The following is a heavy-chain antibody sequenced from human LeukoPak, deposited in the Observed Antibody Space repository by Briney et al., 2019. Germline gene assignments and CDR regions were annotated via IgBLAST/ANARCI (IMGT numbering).Heavy chain of an antibody. Sequence: SVKVSCKASRDTFSSYAISWVRQAPGQGLEWMGRIIPLLGITNYAQRFQGRVTITADELTTTAYMELSSLRSEDTAVYYCARAGRGYSYGDYFDYWGQGTLVTVSS. CDR3: ARAGRGYSYGDYFDY. J-gene: IGHJ4*02. V-gene: IGHV1-69*04. D-gene: IGHD5-18*01. CDR2: IIPLLGIT. CDR1: RDTFSSYA.